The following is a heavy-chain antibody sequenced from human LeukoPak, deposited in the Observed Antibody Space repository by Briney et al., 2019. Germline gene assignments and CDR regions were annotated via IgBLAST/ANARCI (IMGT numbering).Heavy chain of an antibody. J-gene: IGHJ4*02. CDR1: GFTFSDYY. V-gene: IGHV3-11*01. CDR2: ISSSGSTI. D-gene: IGHD3-22*01. Sequence: GGSLRLSCAASGFTFSDYYMRWIRQAPGKGLEWVSYISSSGSTIYYADSVKGRFTISRDNAKNSLYLQMNSLRAEDTAVYYCAKVEYDSSGYYFDYWGQGTLVTVSS. CDR3: AKVEYDSSGYYFDY.